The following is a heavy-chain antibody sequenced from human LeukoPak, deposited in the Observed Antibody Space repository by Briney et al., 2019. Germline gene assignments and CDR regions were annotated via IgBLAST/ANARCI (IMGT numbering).Heavy chain of an antibody. Sequence: SETLSLTCTVSGGSIRSSYYYWGWIRQPPGKGLEWIGEIYHSGSTNYNPSLKSRVTISVDKSKNQFSLKLSSVTAADTAVYYCAVRGYCSSTSCHGFDYWGQGTLVTVSS. CDR2: IYHSGST. CDR3: AVRGYCSSTSCHGFDY. V-gene: IGHV4-39*07. J-gene: IGHJ4*02. CDR1: GGSIRSSYYY. D-gene: IGHD2-2*01.